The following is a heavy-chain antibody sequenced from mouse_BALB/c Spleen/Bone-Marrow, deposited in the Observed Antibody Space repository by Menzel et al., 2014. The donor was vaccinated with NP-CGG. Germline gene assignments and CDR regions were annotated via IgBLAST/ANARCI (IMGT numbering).Heavy chain of an antibody. CDR2: ISFDGRN. J-gene: IGHJ4*01. D-gene: IGHD2-1*01. CDR1: GYSITSGYY. CDR3: ARGNYYSMDY. V-gene: IGHV3-6*02. Sequence: EVKLVESGPGLVKPSQSLSLTCSVTGYSITSGYYWNWIRQFPGNKLEWMGYISFDGRNDYSPSLKNRISITRDTSKNQFSLKLNSVTSEDTTRYYCARGNYYSMDYWGQGISVTVSS.